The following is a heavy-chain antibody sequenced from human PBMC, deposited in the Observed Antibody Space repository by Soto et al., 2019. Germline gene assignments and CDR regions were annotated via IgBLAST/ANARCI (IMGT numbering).Heavy chain of an antibody. J-gene: IGHJ4*02. CDR1: GFTFSDYA. V-gene: IGHV3-30*18. D-gene: IGHD6-19*01. CDR2: VSHDGRNT. CDR3: AKGGRQWLVTSDFNY. Sequence: VGSLRLSCAASGFTFSDYAMHWGRPAPGKGLEWVAVVSHDGRNTHYADSVKGRFTISRDSSKNTVSLEMTSLRAEDTAVYYCAKGGRQWLVTSDFNYWGQGALVTVSS.